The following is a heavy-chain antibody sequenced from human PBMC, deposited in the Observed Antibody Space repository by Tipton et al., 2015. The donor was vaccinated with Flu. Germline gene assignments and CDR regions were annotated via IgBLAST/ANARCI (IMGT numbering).Heavy chain of an antibody. D-gene: IGHD3-22*01. Sequence: TLSLTCTLSGGSITKYYWSWIRQPPGKGLEWIGSIYYSGNTYYNPSLKSRVTISVDTSKNQFSLKLSSVTAADTAVYYCARDGFITMIVVVTPGAFDIWGQGTMVTVSS. CDR1: GGSITKYY. CDR3: ARDGFITMIVVVTPGAFDI. V-gene: IGHV4-59*12. J-gene: IGHJ3*02. CDR2: IYYSGNT.